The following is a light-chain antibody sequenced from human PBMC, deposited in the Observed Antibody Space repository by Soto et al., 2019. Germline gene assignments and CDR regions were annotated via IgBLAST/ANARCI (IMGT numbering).Light chain of an antibody. CDR3: CSYAGSSTLYV. Sequence: QSALTQPASVSGSPGQSITNSCTGTSSDSGSYNLVSWYQQHPGKAPKLMIYEGSKRPSGVSNRFSGSKSGNTASLTISGLQAEDEADYYCCSYAGSSTLYVFGTGTKLTVL. CDR2: EGS. J-gene: IGLJ1*01. CDR1: SSDSGSYNL. V-gene: IGLV2-23*01.